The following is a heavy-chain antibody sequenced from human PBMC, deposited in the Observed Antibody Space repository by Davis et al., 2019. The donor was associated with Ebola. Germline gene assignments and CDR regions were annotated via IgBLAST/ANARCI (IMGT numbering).Heavy chain of an antibody. J-gene: IGHJ4*02. CDR2: FDPEDGET. CDR1: GYTLTELS. Sequence: AASVKVSCKVSGYTLTELSMHWVRQAPGKGLEWMGGFDPEDGETIYAQKFQGRVTMTEDTSTDTAYMELSSLRSEDTAVYYCARRLGVSMDTRHDYWGQGTLVTVSS. D-gene: IGHD5-18*01. CDR3: ARRLGVSMDTRHDY. V-gene: IGHV1-24*01.